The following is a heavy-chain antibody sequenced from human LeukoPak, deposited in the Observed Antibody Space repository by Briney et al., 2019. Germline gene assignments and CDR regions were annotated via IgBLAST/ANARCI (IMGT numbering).Heavy chain of an antibody. J-gene: IGHJ2*01. CDR1: GFTFSSYW. V-gene: IGHV3-74*01. Sequence: GGSLRLSCAASGFTFSSYWMHWVRHAPGKGLVWVSRINSDGSSTSYADSVKGRFTISRDNAKNTLYLQMNSLRAEDTAVYYCAREEASDWYFDLWGRGTLVTVSS. CDR2: INSDGSST. D-gene: IGHD3-3*01. CDR3: AREEASDWYFDL.